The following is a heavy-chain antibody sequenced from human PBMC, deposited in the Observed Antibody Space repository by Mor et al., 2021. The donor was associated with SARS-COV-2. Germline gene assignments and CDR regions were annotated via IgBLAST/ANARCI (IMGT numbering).Heavy chain of an antibody. D-gene: IGHD6-19*01. J-gene: IGHJ4*02. CDR3: AREGEQWLSWQDFDY. V-gene: IGHV3-30*07. Sequence: GRFTISRDTSKNTLYLQMNSLRAEDTAVYYCAREGEQWLSWQDFDYWGQGTLVTVSS.